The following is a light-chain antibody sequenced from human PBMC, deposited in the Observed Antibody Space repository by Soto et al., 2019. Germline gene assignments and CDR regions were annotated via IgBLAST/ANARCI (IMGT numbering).Light chain of an antibody. V-gene: IGKV1-39*01. CDR3: QQSYSTPVD. Sequence: DIQMTQSPSSLSASVGDRFTITCRASQSISSYLNWYQHKPGKAPRLLIYAASSLQSGVPSRFSGSGSGTDFTLTISSLQPEDSAAYYCQQSYSTPVDFGQGTKLEIK. CDR2: AAS. J-gene: IGKJ2*01. CDR1: QSISSY.